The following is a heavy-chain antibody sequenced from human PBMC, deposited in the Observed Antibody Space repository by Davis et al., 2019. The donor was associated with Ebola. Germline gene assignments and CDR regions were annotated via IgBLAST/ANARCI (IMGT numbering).Heavy chain of an antibody. CDR3: ASGGVQGIPFDP. J-gene: IGHJ5*02. Sequence: MPSETLSPTCPLSGASISSFYWSWIRQPPGEGLEWIGYIYYSGSTNYNPSLKSRVTTSVDTSKNQFSLKLSSVTAADTAVYYCASGGVQGIPFDPWGQGTLVTVSS. D-gene: IGHD3-10*01. CDR1: GASISSFY. CDR2: IYYSGST. V-gene: IGHV4-59*01.